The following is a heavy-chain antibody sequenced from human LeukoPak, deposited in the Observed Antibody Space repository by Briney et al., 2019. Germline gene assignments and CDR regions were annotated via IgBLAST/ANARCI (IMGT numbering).Heavy chain of an antibody. Sequence: SETLSLTCTVSGDSISSGDYYWRWIRQPPGKGLEWIGYIHYSGSTNYNPSLKSRVTISVDTSKNQFSLKLNSMTAADTAVYYCARVTESYGSGRRHNYYYYYMDVWGKGTTVTISS. CDR2: IHYSGST. J-gene: IGHJ6*03. CDR1: GDSISSGDYY. CDR3: ARVTESYGSGRRHNYYYYYMDV. V-gene: IGHV4-61*08. D-gene: IGHD3-10*01.